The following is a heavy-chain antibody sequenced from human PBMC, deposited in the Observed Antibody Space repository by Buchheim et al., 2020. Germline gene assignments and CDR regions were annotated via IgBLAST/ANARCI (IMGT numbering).Heavy chain of an antibody. V-gene: IGHV1-8*01. CDR3: ARDYDYVWGSYRGSPPYYFDY. Sequence: QVQLVQSGAEVKKPGASVKVSCKASGYTFTSYDINWVRQATGQGLEWMGWMNPNSGNTGYAQKFQGRVTMTRDTSISTAYMELSRLRSDDTAVYYCARDYDYVWGSYRGSPPYYFDYWGQGTL. D-gene: IGHD3-16*02. CDR2: MNPNSGNT. J-gene: IGHJ4*01. CDR1: GYTFTSYD.